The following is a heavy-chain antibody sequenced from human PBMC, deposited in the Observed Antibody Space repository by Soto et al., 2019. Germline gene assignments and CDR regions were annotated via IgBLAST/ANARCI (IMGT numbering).Heavy chain of an antibody. Sequence: ASVKVSCKASGYTFTGYYMHWVRQAPGQGLEWMGWINPNSGGTNYAQKFQGWVTMTRDTSISTAYMELSRLRSDDTAVYCCARGIAARRTDFDYWGQGTLVTVSS. V-gene: IGHV1-2*04. CDR1: GYTFTGYY. CDR3: ARGIAARRTDFDY. D-gene: IGHD6-6*01. CDR2: INPNSGGT. J-gene: IGHJ4*02.